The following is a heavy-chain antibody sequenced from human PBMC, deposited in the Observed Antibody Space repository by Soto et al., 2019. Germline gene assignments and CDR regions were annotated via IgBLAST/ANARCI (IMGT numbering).Heavy chain of an antibody. CDR1: GFTFDDFT. D-gene: IGHD4-17*01. V-gene: IGHV3-21*04. J-gene: IGHJ4*02. CDR3: ARRETTRTRAFYPNNDY. CDR2: ITPTSSYL. Sequence: EVQLVESGGDLVKPGGSLRLSCAASGFTFDDFTMNWVRQSPGKGLEWVSSITPTSSYLYYADSVKGRFTVSRDNAKNSLYLQMNSLRVEDPAMYYCARRETTRTRAFYPNNDYWGQGTLVTVSS.